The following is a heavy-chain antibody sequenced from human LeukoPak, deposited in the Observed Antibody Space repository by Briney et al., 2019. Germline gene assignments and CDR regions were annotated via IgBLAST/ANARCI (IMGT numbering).Heavy chain of an antibody. CDR3: AKIASNNGAFDI. Sequence: HPGGSLRLSCAASGFTFSSYGMHWVRQAPGKGLEWVAVISYDGSNKYYADSVKGRFTISRDNSKNMLYLQMNSLRAEDTAVYYCAKIASNNGAFDIWGQGTMVTVSS. D-gene: IGHD1/OR15-1a*01. V-gene: IGHV3-30*18. J-gene: IGHJ3*02. CDR2: ISYDGSNK. CDR1: GFTFSSYG.